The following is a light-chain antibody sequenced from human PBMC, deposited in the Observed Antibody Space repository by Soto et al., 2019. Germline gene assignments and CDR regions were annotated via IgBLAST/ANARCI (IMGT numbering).Light chain of an antibody. CDR3: QQYDNRPGT. J-gene: IGKJ1*01. Sequence: EIVMTQSPATLSVSPGERATLSCRASLSVSSHLAWYQHKPGQPPRLLLYGASIRLSGIPARFSGSGSGTEFTLTINSLQSEDFAVYYCQQYDNRPGTFGQGTKVEIK. CDR2: GAS. CDR1: LSVSSH. V-gene: IGKV3-15*01.